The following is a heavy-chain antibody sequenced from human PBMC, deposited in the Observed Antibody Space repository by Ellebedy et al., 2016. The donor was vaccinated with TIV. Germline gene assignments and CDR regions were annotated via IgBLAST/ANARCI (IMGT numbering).Heavy chain of an antibody. CDR3: TKGSIMTAYGTDDFDY. CDR1: GFTFSIYG. Sequence: GESLKISCEASGFTFSIYGMHWVRQAPGKGLVWVSRINTDGSSTSYADSVKGRFTISRDNAENSLYLQMKSLRAEDTAVYYCTKGSIMTAYGTDDFDYWGQGILVTVSS. J-gene: IGHJ4*02. CDR2: INTDGSST. V-gene: IGHV3-74*01. D-gene: IGHD3-9*01.